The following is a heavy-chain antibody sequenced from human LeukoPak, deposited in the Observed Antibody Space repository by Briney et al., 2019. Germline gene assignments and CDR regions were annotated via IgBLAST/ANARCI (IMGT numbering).Heavy chain of an antibody. D-gene: IGHD3-10*01. CDR2: INHSGST. V-gene: IGHV4-34*01. J-gene: IGHJ4*02. CDR1: GGSFSGYY. CDR3: ARGVLWFGESRFDY. Sequence: SETLSLTCAVYGGSFSGYYWSWIRQPPGKGLEWIGEINHSGSTNYNPSLKSRVTISVDTSKNQFSLKLSSVTAADTAVYYCARGVLWFGESRFDYWGQGTLVTVSS.